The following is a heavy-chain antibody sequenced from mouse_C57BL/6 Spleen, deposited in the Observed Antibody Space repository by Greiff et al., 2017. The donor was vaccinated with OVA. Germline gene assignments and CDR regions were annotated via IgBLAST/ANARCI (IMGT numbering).Heavy chain of an antibody. J-gene: IGHJ2*01. CDR1: GYSITSGYY. V-gene: IGHV3-6*01. Sequence: DVQLQESGPGLVKPSQSLSLTCSVTGYSITSGYYWNWIRQFPGNKLEWMGYISYDGSNNYNPSLKNRISITRDTSKNQFFLKLNSVTTEDTATYYCARVGYFYYFDYWGQGTTLTVSS. D-gene: IGHD3-1*01. CDR3: ARVGYFYYFDY. CDR2: ISYDGSN.